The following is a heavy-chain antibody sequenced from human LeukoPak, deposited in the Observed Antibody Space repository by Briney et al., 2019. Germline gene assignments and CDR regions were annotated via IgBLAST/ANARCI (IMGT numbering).Heavy chain of an antibody. V-gene: IGHV3-21*01. Sequence: PGGSLRLSCAASGFTFSSYSMNWVRQAPGKGLEWVPSISSSSSYIYYADSVKGRFTISRDNAKNSLYLQMNSLRAEDTAVYYCARSAYYYDSSMYGAFDIWGQGTMVTVSS. CDR1: GFTFSSYS. J-gene: IGHJ3*02. CDR2: ISSSSSYI. D-gene: IGHD3-22*01. CDR3: ARSAYYYDSSMYGAFDI.